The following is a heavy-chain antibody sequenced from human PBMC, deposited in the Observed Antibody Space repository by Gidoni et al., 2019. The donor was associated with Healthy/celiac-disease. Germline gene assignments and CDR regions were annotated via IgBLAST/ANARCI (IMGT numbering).Heavy chain of an antibody. J-gene: IGHJ6*02. D-gene: IGHD5-18*01. CDR1: GFTFSSYE. CDR3: ARGGYSYGYGKDYYYGMDV. V-gene: IGHV3-13*01. CDR2: IGTAGDT. Sequence: EVQLVESGGGLVQPGGSLRLSCAASGFTFSSYELHRYRQATGKGLEWVSAIGTAGDTYYPGSVKGRFTISRENAKNSLYLQMNSLRAGDTAVYYCARGGYSYGYGKDYYYGMDVWGQGTTVTVSS.